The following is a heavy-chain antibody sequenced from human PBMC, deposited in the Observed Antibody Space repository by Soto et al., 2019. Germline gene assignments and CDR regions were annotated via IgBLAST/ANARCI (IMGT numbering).Heavy chain of an antibody. Sequence: GASAKASCKASGYTFTSYGISWVRQAPGQGLEWMGWISAYNGNTNYAQKLQGRVTMTTDTSASTAYMELSSLRSEDTAVYYCARAPSWYNFDYWGQGTLVTVSS. V-gene: IGHV1-18*01. D-gene: IGHD6-13*01. J-gene: IGHJ4*02. CDR3: ARAPSWYNFDY. CDR2: ISAYNGNT. CDR1: GYTFTSYG.